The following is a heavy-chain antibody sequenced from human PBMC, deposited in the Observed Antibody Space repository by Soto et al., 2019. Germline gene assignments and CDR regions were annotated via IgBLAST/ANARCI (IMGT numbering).Heavy chain of an antibody. CDR2: IIPIFGTA. CDR1: GGTFSSYA. D-gene: IGHD5-12*01. V-gene: IGHV1-69*13. J-gene: IGHJ4*02. CDR3: ARGEDGYIPVEFDY. Sequence: SVKVSCKASGGTFSSYAISWVRQAPGQGLEWMGGIIPIFGTANYAQKFQGRVTITADESTSTAYMELSSLRSEDTAVYYCARGEDGYIPVEFDYWGQGTLVTVCS.